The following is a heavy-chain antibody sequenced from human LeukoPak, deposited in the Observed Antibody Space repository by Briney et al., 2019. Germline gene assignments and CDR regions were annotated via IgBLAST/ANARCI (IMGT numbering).Heavy chain of an antibody. Sequence: GSSVTVSCKASGGTFSSYAISWVRQAPGQGLEWMGRIIPILGIANYAQKFQGRVTITADKSTSTAYMELSSLRSEDTAVYYCARDLDTAMVAFHQAYYFDYWGQGTLVTVSS. V-gene: IGHV1-69*04. CDR2: IIPILGIA. J-gene: IGHJ4*02. CDR3: ARDLDTAMVAFHQAYYFDY. D-gene: IGHD5-18*01. CDR1: GGTFSSYA.